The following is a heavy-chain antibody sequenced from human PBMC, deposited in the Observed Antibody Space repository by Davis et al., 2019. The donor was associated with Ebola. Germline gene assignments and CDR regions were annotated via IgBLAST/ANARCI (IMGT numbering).Heavy chain of an antibody. D-gene: IGHD2-15*01. J-gene: IGHJ4*02. CDR3: ARRYCSGGSCYYGY. Sequence: GSLRLSCAVSGGSISSSNWWSWVRQPPGKGLEWIGYIYYSGSTNYNPSLKSRVTISVDTSKNQFSLKLSSVTAADTAVYYCARRYCSGGSCYYGYWGQGTLVTVSS. CDR1: GGSISSSNW. V-gene: IGHV4-4*02. CDR2: IYYSGST.